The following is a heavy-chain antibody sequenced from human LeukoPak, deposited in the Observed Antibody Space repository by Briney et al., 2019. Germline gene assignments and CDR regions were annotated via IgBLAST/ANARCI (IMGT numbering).Heavy chain of an antibody. Sequence: GGSLRLSCAASGFTVSGNYLTWVRQAPGKGLEWVSVIYSGGSTYYADSVKGRFTISTDNAKNSLYLQMNSLRVEDTAVYYCARGPTYGSRSDFLESWGLGTLVTVSS. V-gene: IGHV3-66*01. D-gene: IGHD3-10*01. CDR2: IYSGGST. CDR1: GFTVSGNY. J-gene: IGHJ4*02. CDR3: ARGPTYGSRSDFLES.